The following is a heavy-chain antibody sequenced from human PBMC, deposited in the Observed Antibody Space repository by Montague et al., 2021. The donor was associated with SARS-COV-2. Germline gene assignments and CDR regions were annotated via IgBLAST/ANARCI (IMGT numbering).Heavy chain of an antibody. J-gene: IGHJ6*02. D-gene: IGHD4-17*01. V-gene: IGHV4-61*02. CDR3: ARDYGDYSDYYGLGV. CDR2: IYNSGST. Sequence: TLSLTCTVSGGSIRSGSYYWSWIRQPAGKGLEWIGRIYNSGSTNYXXXLESRVTMSVDTSKNQFSLKVSSVTAADTAVYYCARDYGDYSDYYGLGVWGQGTLVTVSS. CDR1: GGSIRSGSYY.